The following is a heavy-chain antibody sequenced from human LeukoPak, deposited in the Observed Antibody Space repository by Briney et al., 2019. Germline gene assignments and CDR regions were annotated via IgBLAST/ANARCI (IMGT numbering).Heavy chain of an antibody. Sequence: ASVKVSCKASGYTFTSYGISWVRKAPGQGLEWMGWISAYNGNTNYAQKLKGRVTMTTDTSTSTAYRELRRLRSDDTAVYYRARVFTMIVVVDAFDIWGQGTMVTVSS. CDR3: ARVFTMIVVVDAFDI. CDR2: ISAYNGNT. J-gene: IGHJ3*02. D-gene: IGHD3-22*01. CDR1: GYTFTSYG. V-gene: IGHV1-18*01.